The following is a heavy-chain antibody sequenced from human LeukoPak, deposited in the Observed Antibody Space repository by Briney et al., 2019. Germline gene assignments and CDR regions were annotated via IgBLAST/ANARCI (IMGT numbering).Heavy chain of an antibody. Sequence: GGSLRLSCAASGFTFSSYAMHWVRQAPGKGLEWVAVISYDGSNKYYADSVKGRFTISRDNSKNTLYLQMNSLRAEDTAVYYCARDWRPRGFGELGDYWGQGTLVTVSS. CDR3: ARDWRPRGFGELGDY. D-gene: IGHD3-10*01. V-gene: IGHV3-30*04. CDR1: GFTFSSYA. J-gene: IGHJ4*02. CDR2: ISYDGSNK.